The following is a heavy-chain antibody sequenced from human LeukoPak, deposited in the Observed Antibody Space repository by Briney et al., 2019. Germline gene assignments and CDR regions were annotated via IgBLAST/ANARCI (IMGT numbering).Heavy chain of an antibody. CDR2: IYYSGST. D-gene: IGHD2-8*01. CDR3: ARGYCTNAVCSLGPTQA. J-gene: IGHJ4*02. Sequence: SETLSLTCTVSGGSISSSSYYWGWIRQPPGKGLEWIGSIYYSGSTYYNPSLKSRVTISVDTSKNQFSLKLSSVTAADTAVYYCARGYCTNAVCSLGPTQAWGQGTLVAVSS. CDR1: GGSISSSSYY. V-gene: IGHV4-39*07.